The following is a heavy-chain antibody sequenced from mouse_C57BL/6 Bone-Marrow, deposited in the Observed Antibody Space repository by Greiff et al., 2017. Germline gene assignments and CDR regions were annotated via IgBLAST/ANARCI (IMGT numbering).Heavy chain of an antibody. CDR2: IYPGGGYT. V-gene: IGHV1-63*01. D-gene: IGHD1-1*02. CDR1: GYTFTNYW. Sequence: VQLQQSGAELVRPGTSVKMSCKASGYTFTNYWIGWAKQRPGHGLEWIGDIYPGGGYTNYNEQFKGKATLTADKSSSTAYMQFSSLTSEDSTIYYCAREGGGNYWYFDVWGTGTTVTVSS. CDR3: AREGGGNYWYFDV. J-gene: IGHJ1*03.